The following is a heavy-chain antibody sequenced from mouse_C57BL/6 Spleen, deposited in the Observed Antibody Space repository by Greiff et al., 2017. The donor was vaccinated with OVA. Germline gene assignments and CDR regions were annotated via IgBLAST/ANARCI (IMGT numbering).Heavy chain of an antibody. D-gene: IGHD2-3*01. CDR1: GFSLTSYG. Sequence: VQVVESGPGLVAPSQSLSITCTVSGFSLTSYGVSWVRQPPGKGLEWLGVIWGDGSTNYHSSLISRLSISKDNSKSQVFLKLNSLQTDDTATDYCAKGEDDAWFAYWGQGTLVTVSA. CDR2: IWGDGST. CDR3: AKGEDDAWFAY. V-gene: IGHV2-3*01. J-gene: IGHJ3*01.